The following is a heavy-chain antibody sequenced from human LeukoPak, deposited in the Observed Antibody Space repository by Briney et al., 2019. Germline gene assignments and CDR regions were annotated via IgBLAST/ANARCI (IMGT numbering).Heavy chain of an antibody. J-gene: IGHJ5*02. Sequence: SGGSLRLSCAASGFTFSSYWMSWVRQAPGKGLEWVANIKQDGSEKNYVDSVKGRFTISRDNAKDSLYLQMNSLRVEDTAVYYCARQELIGDWFDPWGQGTLVTVSS. CDR2: IKQDGSEK. D-gene: IGHD1-26*01. CDR1: GFTFSSYW. V-gene: IGHV3-7*01. CDR3: ARQELIGDWFDP.